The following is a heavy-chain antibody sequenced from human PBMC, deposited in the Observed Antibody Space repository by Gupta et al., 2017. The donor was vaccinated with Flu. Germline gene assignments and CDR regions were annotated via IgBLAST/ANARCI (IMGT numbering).Heavy chain of an antibody. D-gene: IGHD3-10*01. CDR3: GGGGRRFGEFLDY. J-gene: IGHJ4*02. CDR2: IYHSGST. CDR1: GYSISSGYY. Sequence: QVQLQESGPGLVKPSETLSLTCAVSGYSISSGYYWGWIRQPPGKGLGWIGSIYHSGSTYYTPSLKSRVTISVDTPKNQFSLKLGSGTAADAAVYYGGGGGRRFGEFLDYWGQGTLVTVSS. V-gene: IGHV4-38-2*01.